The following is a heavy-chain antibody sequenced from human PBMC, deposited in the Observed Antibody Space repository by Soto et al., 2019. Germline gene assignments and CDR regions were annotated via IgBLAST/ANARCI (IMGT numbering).Heavy chain of an antibody. CDR3: ARGPTPTATVTTRMFDP. CDR2: INAGNGNT. CDR1: GYTFTSYA. J-gene: IGHJ5*02. V-gene: IGHV1-3*01. Sequence: ASVKVSCKASGYTFTSYAMHWVRQAPGQRLEWMGWINAGNGNTKYSQKFQGRVTITRDTSASTAYMELSSLRSEDTAVYYCARGPTPTATVTTRMFDPWGQGTLVTVSS. D-gene: IGHD4-4*01.